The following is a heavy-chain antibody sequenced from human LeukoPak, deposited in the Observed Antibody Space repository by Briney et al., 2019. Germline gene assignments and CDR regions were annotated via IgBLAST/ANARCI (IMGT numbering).Heavy chain of an antibody. J-gene: IGHJ6*03. CDR2: IYPGDSDT. CDR3: AAGYGYYYYYMDV. V-gene: IGHV5-51*01. CDR1: GYNFTSYW. D-gene: IGHD5-18*01. Sequence: GGSLRLSCRGSGYNFTSYWIGWVRQMPGKGLEWMGIIYPGDSDTRYSPSFQGQVTISADKSISTAYLQWSSLKASDTAMYYCAAGYGYYYYYMDVWGKGTTVTVSS.